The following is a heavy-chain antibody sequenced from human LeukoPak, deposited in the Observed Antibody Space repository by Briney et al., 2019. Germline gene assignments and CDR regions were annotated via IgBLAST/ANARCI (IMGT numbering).Heavy chain of an antibody. Sequence: KPSETLSLTCTVSGGSISSRNNYWGWIRQPPGKGLEWIGSLDNSGSTYYNSSLKSRVTISVDTSKNHFSLRLTSVTAADTAVYYCATAVGATTFDYWGQGNLVTVSS. CDR2: LDNSGST. V-gene: IGHV4-39*02. J-gene: IGHJ4*02. CDR1: GGSISSRNNY. CDR3: ATAVGATTFDY. D-gene: IGHD1-26*01.